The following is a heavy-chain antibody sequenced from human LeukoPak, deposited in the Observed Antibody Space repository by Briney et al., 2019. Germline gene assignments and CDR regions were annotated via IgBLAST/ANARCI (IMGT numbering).Heavy chain of an antibody. Sequence: SGGSLRLSCAASGFTFSSYGMHWVRQAPGKGLEWVAVIWYDGSNKYYVDSVKGRFTISRDNSKNTLYLQMNSLRAEDTAVYYSARGAYGSGTYHDFDIWGQGTMVTVSS. J-gene: IGHJ3*02. V-gene: IGHV3-33*01. CDR1: GFTFSSYG. D-gene: IGHD3-10*01. CDR3: ARGAYGSGTYHDFDI. CDR2: IWYDGSNK.